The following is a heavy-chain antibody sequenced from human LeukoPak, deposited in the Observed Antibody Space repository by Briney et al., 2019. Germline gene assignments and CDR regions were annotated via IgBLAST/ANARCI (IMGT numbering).Heavy chain of an antibody. CDR1: GYSFTSYW. CDR2: IYPGDSAT. D-gene: IGHD3-16*01. V-gene: IGHV5-51*01. CDR3: ARFGYYDYVWRRTNYFDY. J-gene: IGHJ4*02. Sequence: GESLKISCQGSGYSFTSYWIGWVRQMPGKGLEWMGIIYPGDSATRYSPSFQGQVTISADKSISTAYLQWSSLKASDTAMYYCARFGYYDYVWRRTNYFDYWGQGTLVTVSS.